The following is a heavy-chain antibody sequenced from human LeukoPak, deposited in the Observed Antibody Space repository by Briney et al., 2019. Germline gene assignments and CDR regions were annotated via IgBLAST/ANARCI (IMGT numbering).Heavy chain of an antibody. D-gene: IGHD2-2*01. Sequence: PSETLSLTCTVSGGSISSGGYYWSWIRQHPGKGLEWIGYIYYSGSTYYNPSLKSRVTISVDTSKNQFSLKLSSVTAADTAVYYCAGVLGVVPAAIDAFDIWGQGTMVTVSS. CDR1: GGSISSGGYY. J-gene: IGHJ3*02. CDR3: AGVLGVVPAAIDAFDI. V-gene: IGHV4-31*03. CDR2: IYYSGST.